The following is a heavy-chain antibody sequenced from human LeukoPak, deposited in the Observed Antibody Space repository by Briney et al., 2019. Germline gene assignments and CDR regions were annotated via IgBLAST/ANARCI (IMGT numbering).Heavy chain of an antibody. D-gene: IGHD5-24*01. V-gene: IGHV3-21*01. CDR2: ISATTVYT. CDR3: ARVGLVRDASTSFDC. CDR1: GFTFSNYD. J-gene: IGHJ4*02. Sequence: PGGSLRLSCTASGFTFSNYDMTWVRQAPGEGLEWVSSISATTVYTFSADSVRGRFTISRDNVENSLYLQMNNLRGEDTGVYFCARVGLVRDASTSFDCWGPGTLVTASS.